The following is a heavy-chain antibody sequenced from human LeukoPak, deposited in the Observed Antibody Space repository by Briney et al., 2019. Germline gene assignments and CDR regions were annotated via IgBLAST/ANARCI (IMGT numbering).Heavy chain of an antibody. Sequence: SVKVSCKASGGTFSSYAISWVRQAPGQGLEWMGGIIPIFGTAIYAQRFQGRVTITTDESTSTAYMELSSLRSEDTAVYYCASGKDIVVVVAADKAAEYFQHWGQGTLVTVSS. CDR1: GGTFSSYA. V-gene: IGHV1-69*05. D-gene: IGHD2-15*01. J-gene: IGHJ1*01. CDR2: IIPIFGTA. CDR3: ASGKDIVVVVAADKAAEYFQH.